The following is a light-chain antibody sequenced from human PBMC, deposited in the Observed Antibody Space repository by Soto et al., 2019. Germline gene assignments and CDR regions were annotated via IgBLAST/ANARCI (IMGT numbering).Light chain of an antibody. V-gene: IGLV7-46*01. CDR1: TGAVTSGHY. J-gene: IGLJ2*01. Sequence: QAVVTQEPSLTVSPGGIVTLTCGSSTGAVTSGHYPYWIQQKPGQAPRTLIYDTSNKHSWTPARFSGSLLGGKAALTLSGAQPEDEAEYYCLLSYSGARGVFGGGTQLTVL. CDR3: LLSYSGARGV. CDR2: DTS.